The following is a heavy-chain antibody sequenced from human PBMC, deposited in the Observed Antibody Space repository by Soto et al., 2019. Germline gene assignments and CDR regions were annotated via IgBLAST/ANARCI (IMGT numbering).Heavy chain of an antibody. CDR2: IYYTGST. V-gene: IGHV4-61*01. J-gene: IGHJ5*02. CDR1: GGSVSSGNYY. Sequence: QVQLQESGPGLVKPSETLSLTCTVSGGSVSSGNYYWSWIRQPPGKGLEWSGFIYYTGSTSYNPPLKSRVTISIDTSKNQFSLKLTSVTAADTAVYYCASALYCSGGSCSFDPWGQGTLVTVSS. CDR3: ASALYCSGGSCSFDP. D-gene: IGHD2-15*01.